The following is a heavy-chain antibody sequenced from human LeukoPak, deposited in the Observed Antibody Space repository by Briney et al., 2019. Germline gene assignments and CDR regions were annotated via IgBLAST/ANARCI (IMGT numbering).Heavy chain of an antibody. Sequence: SETLSLICAVYGGSFSDYYWNWIRQSPGKGLEWIGEINHSGSTRYNPSLTGRVTISVDTSKNQFSLKLSSVTAADTAVYYCARGVDDAADGADCFDPWGQGTLVTVSS. CDR3: ARGVDDAADGADCFDP. V-gene: IGHV4-34*01. D-gene: IGHD3-16*01. CDR2: INHSGST. CDR1: GGSFSDYY. J-gene: IGHJ5*02.